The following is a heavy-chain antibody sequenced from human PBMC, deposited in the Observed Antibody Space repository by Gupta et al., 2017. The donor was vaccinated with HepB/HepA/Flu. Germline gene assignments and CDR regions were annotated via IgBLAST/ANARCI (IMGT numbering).Heavy chain of an antibody. J-gene: IGHJ6*02. CDR1: GFTFDDYA. CDR3: AKGDDFWSSTLWGYYGMDV. CDR2: ISWNSGSI. D-gene: IGHD3-3*01. V-gene: IGHV3-9*01. Sequence: EVQLVVSGGGLVQPGRSLRLSCAASGFTFDDYAMHWVRPAPGKGLEWASGISWNSGSIGYADSEKGRFTISRDNAKNSLYLQMNSLRAEDTALYYCAKGDDFWSSTLWGYYGMDVWGQGTTVTVSS.